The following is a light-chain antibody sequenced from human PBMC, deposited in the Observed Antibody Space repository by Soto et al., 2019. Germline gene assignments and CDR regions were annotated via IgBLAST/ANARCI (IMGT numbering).Light chain of an antibody. Sequence: DIQMTQSPSSLSASVGDRVTITCRASQPISTYLNWYQQRPGKAPKFLISATSTLPSGGPERFSGSGSGTGFPLTISTLAPEDVGTYFCQQSYTSPFTFGQGTRLEI. CDR3: QQSYTSPFT. CDR2: ATS. V-gene: IGKV1-39*01. J-gene: IGKJ2*01. CDR1: QPISTY.